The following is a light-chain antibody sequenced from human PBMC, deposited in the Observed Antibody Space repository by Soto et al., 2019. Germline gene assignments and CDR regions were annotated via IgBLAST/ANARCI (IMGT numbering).Light chain of an antibody. J-gene: IGKJ4*01. CDR1: QSVRNY. V-gene: IGKV3-11*01. CDR3: QQRSSWPRT. CDR2: ETS. Sequence: EIVLTQSPATLSLSTGERATLFCRASQSVRNYLIWYQQKPGLAPRLLIYETSTRATGIPARFSGSASGTAYTLTIRSLELEDFAVYYCQQRSSWPRTFGGGTKVEIK.